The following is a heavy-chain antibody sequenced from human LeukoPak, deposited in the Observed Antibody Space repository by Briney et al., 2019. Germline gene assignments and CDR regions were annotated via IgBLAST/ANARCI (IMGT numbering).Heavy chain of an antibody. CDR3: ARGGITIFGVVISPLDY. V-gene: IGHV4-34*01. CDR2: INHSGST. Sequence: PSETLSLTCAVYGGSFSGYYWSWIRQPPGKGLEWIGEINHSGSTNYNPSLRSRVTISVATSKNQFSLKLSSVTAADTAVYYCARGGITIFGVVISPLDYWGQGTLVTVSS. J-gene: IGHJ4*02. D-gene: IGHD3-3*01. CDR1: GGSFSGYY.